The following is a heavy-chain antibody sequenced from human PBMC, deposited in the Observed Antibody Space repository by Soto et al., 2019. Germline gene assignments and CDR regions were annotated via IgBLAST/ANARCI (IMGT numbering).Heavy chain of an antibody. V-gene: IGHV1-69*01. CDR2: IIPIFGTA. CDR1: GGTFSSYA. D-gene: IGHD3-10*01. Sequence: QVQLVQSGAEVKKPRSSVKVSCKASGGTFSSYAISWVRQAPGQGLEWMGGIIPIFGTANYAQKFQGRVTITADESTSTAYMELSSLRSEDTAVYYCAGNYYGSGSYSDYYYYGMDVWGQGTTVTVSS. CDR3: AGNYYGSGSYSDYYYYGMDV. J-gene: IGHJ6*02.